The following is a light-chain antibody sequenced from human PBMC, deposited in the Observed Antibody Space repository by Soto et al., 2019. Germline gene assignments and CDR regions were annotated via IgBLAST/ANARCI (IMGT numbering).Light chain of an antibody. CDR3: QQLNSYPLT. CDR1: QGISSY. CDR2: AAS. Sequence: DIQLTQSPSFLSASVGDRVTITCRASQGISSYLAWYQHKPGKAPKLLIYAASTLQSGVPSRFSGSGSGTEFTLTISSLQPEDFATYYCQQLNSYPLTFGGVTKVEIK. V-gene: IGKV1-9*01. J-gene: IGKJ4*01.